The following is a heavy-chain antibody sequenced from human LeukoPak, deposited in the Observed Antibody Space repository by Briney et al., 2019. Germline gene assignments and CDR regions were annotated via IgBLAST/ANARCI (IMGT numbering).Heavy chain of an antibody. CDR1: GFIVSSNY. D-gene: IGHD6-6*01. Sequence: GGSLRLSCAASGFIVSSNYISWVRQAPGKGLQWVSVIYSGGSTFYADSVTGRFTISRHDSKNTVYLQMNSLRTEDTAVYYCAKSRSSLGPSSLDYWGQGALVTVSS. CDR3: AKSRSSLGPSSLDY. J-gene: IGHJ4*02. CDR2: IYSGGST. V-gene: IGHV3-53*04.